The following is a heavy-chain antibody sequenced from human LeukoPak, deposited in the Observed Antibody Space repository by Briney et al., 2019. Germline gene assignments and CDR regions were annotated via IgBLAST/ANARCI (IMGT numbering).Heavy chain of an antibody. CDR2: ISAYSGQT. V-gene: IGHV1-18*01. D-gene: IGHD3-22*01. Sequence: ASVKVSCKASGYTFSIYGTTWVRQAPGQGLEWMGWISAYSGQTKFAQKFQGRVTLTTDTSTSTAHMELRSLRSDDTAVYYCAREASGYYSDIWGQGTLVTVSS. CDR1: GYTFSIYG. CDR3: AREASGYYSDI. J-gene: IGHJ4*02.